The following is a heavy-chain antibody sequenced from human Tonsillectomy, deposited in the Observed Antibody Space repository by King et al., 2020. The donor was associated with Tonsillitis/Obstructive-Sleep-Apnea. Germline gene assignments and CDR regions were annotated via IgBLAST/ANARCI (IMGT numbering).Heavy chain of an antibody. D-gene: IGHD1-26*01. CDR1: GNNFSELS. CDR3: ATETWDSSFDS. CDR2: FHPEDGET. J-gene: IGHJ4*02. Sequence: QLVQSGAEVRKPGASVKVSCKVSGNNFSELSMHWVRQAPGKGLEWMGSFHPEDGETVYAQKFQGRLTLTEDTSRDTAYMELSGLRSEDTAVYYCATETWDSSFDSWGQGTLITVSS. V-gene: IGHV1-24*01.